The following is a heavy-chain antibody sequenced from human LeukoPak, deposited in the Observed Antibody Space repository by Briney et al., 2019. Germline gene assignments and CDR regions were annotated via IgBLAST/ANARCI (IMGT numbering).Heavy chain of an antibody. Sequence: GGSLRLSCAASGFTFSSYAMSWVRQAPGKGLEWVSAISGSGGSTYYADSVKGRFTISRDNSKNTLYLQMNSLRAEDTAVYYCARTFIVVVPAAIRTGGGYDYWGQETLVTVSS. J-gene: IGHJ4*02. CDR1: GFTFSSYA. D-gene: IGHD2-2*02. CDR3: ARTFIVVVPAAIRTGGGYDY. V-gene: IGHV3-23*01. CDR2: ISGSGGST.